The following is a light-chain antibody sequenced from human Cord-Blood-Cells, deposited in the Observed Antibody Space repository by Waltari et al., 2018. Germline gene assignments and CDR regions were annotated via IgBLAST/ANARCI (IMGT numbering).Light chain of an antibody. V-gene: IGLV1-40*01. CDR3: QSYDSSLSGYV. CDR1: SSNIGAGYD. J-gene: IGLJ1*01. CDR2: GNS. Sequence: QSVLTPPPSVSAAPGQRVTISCTGSSSNIGAGYDVISYHQLPVTSPKLLIYGNSNRPSGVPDRFSGSKSGTSASLAITGLQAEDEADYYCQSYDSSLSGYVFGTGTKVTVL.